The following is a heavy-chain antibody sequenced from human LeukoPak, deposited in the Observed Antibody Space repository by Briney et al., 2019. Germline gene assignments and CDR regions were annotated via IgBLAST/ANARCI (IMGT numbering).Heavy chain of an antibody. CDR1: GGSISSYY. J-gene: IGHJ6*02. CDR2: IYYSGST. V-gene: IGHV4-59*01. CDR3: ARVPGYYDFWSGYYQGYYYGMGV. D-gene: IGHD3-3*01. Sequence: TSETLSLTCTVSGGSISSYYWSWIRQPPGKGLEWIGYIYYSGSTNYNPSLKSRVTISVDTSKNQFSLKLSSVTAADTAVYYCARVPGYYDFWSGYYQGYYYGMGVWGQGTTVTVSS.